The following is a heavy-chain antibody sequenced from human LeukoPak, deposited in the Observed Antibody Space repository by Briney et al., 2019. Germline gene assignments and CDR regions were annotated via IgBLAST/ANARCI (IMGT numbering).Heavy chain of an antibody. D-gene: IGHD2-15*01. CDR2: IKQDGSEK. J-gene: IGHJ4*02. V-gene: IGHV3-7*03. CDR1: GFSVSASY. CDR3: AKAPLGRCTGVICYYFDY. Sequence: PGGCLRLSCAASGFSVSASYMSCVRQAPGKGLEWVANIKQDGSEKYYVDSVKGRFTISRDNAKNSLYLQMNSLRAEDAAVYYCAKAPLGRCTGVICYYFDYWGQGTLVTVSS.